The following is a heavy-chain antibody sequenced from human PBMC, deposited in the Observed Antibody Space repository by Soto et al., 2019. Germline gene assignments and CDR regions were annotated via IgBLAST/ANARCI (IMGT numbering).Heavy chain of an antibody. CDR1: GYPFTRYY. CDR2: INPSGGNT. J-gene: IGHJ4*02. CDR3: ARGLIYDSSGYYFDY. Sequence: GGSVKVSCQASGYPFTRYYIHWVRQAPGQGLEWMGIINPSGGNTRYAQKFQGRVTMTRDTSTSTVYMELSSLRSEDTAVYYCARGLIYDSSGYYFDYWGQGTLVTVSS. D-gene: IGHD3-22*01. V-gene: IGHV1-46*01.